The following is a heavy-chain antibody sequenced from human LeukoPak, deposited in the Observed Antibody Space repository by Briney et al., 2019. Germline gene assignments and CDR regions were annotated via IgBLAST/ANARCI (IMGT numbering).Heavy chain of an antibody. CDR3: ARVASGYDVFDI. V-gene: IGHV4-59*01. CDR2: IYYSGST. J-gene: IGHJ3*02. CDR1: GDSISSYY. D-gene: IGHD3-3*01. Sequence: SETLSLTCTVSGDSISSYYWSWIRQPPGKGLEWIGYIYYSGSTNYNPSLKSRVTISVDTSKNQFSLKLSSVTAADTAVFYCARVASGYDVFDIWGQGTMVTVSS.